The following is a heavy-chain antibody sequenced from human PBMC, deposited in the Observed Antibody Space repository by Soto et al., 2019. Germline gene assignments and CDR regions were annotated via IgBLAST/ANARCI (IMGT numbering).Heavy chain of an antibody. Sequence: QVQLVESGGGVVQPGRSLRLSCAASGFTFSSYGMHWVRQAPGKGLEWVAVISYDGSNKYYADSVKGRFTISRDNSKNTLYLQMYTLSTDDTAVYYCAKELGYGLAYYYYGMDFWGRGTTVTVSS. V-gene: IGHV3-30*18. J-gene: IGHJ6*02. D-gene: IGHD5-18*01. CDR2: ISYDGSNK. CDR1: GFTFSSYG. CDR3: AKELGYGLAYYYYGMDF.